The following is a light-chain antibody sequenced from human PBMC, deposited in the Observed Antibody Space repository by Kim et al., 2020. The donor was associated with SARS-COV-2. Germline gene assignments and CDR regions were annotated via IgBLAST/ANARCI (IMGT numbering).Light chain of an antibody. J-gene: IGKJ4*01. V-gene: IGKV3-15*01. CDR1: QSVSSN. CDR2: GAS. Sequence: EIVMTQSPATLSVSPGERATLSCRASQSVSSNLACYQQKPGQAPRLLIYGASTRATGIPARFSGSGSGTEFTLTISSLQSEDFAVYYCQQYNSWLTFDGGPKVDIK. CDR3: QQYNSWLT.